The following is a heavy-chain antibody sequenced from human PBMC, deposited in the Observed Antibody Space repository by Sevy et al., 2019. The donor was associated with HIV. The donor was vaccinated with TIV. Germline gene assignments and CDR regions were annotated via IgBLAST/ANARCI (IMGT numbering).Heavy chain of an antibody. V-gene: IGHV3-21*01. J-gene: IGHJ4*02. CDR1: GINFKTYK. CDR3: ATSSGWALDY. D-gene: IGHD6-19*01. CDR2: ISFSGNYI. Sequence: GGSLRLSCVASGINFKTYKINWVRQPPGKGLEWVSSISFSGNYIYYADFAKGRFTISRDNARNSLYLQMISLTAEDTAVYYCATSSGWALDYWGQGTLVTVSS.